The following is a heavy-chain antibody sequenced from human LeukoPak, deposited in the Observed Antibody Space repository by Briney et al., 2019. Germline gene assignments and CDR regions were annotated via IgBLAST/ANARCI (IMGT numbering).Heavy chain of an antibody. D-gene: IGHD3-10*01. J-gene: IGHJ4*02. CDR3: AKERPSGSYYNALHY. CDR2: IVASGGST. CDR1: GFTFSNYA. V-gene: IGHV3-23*01. Sequence: GGSLRLSCAASGFTFSNYAMSWVRQAPGKGLEWVSVIVASGGSTDYADSVKGRFIISRDNSKTTLYLQMNGLRAEDTAVYYCAKERPSGSYYNALHYWGQGTLVTVSS.